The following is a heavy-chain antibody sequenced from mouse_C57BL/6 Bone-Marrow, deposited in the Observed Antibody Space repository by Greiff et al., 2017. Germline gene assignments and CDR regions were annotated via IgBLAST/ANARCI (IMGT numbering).Heavy chain of an antibody. D-gene: IGHD1-1*01. Sequence: EVQRVESGAELVKPGASVKLSCTASGFNIKDYYMHWVKQRTEQGLEWIGRIDPEDGETKYAPKFQGKATITADTSSNTAYLQLSSLTSEDTAVYYCAPHYYGSSYYFDYWGQGTTLTVSS. V-gene: IGHV14-2*01. CDR3: APHYYGSSYYFDY. CDR2: IDPEDGET. CDR1: GFNIKDYY. J-gene: IGHJ2*01.